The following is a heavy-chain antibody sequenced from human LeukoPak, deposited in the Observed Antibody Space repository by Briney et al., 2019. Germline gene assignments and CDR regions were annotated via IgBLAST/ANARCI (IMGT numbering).Heavy chain of an antibody. CDR3: ARDFFHGHCSGLTCFLLDS. V-gene: IGHV1-18*01. D-gene: IGHD2-15*01. J-gene: IGHJ4*02. Sequence: ASVKVSCRASGYTFTSYGITWVRQAPGQGLEWMGWISAYNGNTNYAQKFQGRLTMTTDTSTNTAYMELRSLRPDDTAVYYCARDFFHGHCSGLTCFLLDSWGQGSLVTVSS. CDR2: ISAYNGNT. CDR1: GYTFTSYG.